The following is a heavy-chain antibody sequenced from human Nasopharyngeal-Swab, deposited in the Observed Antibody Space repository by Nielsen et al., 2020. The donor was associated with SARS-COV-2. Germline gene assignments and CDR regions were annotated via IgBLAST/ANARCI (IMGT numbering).Heavy chain of an antibody. V-gene: IGHV4-34*01. J-gene: IGHJ4*02. D-gene: IGHD6-13*01. CDR1: GGSFSGYY. CDR2: INHSGST. CDR3: ARGPGILAAAGHPSHDY. Sequence: SQTLSLTCAVYGGSFSGYYWSWIRQPPGKGLEWIGEINHSGSTNYNPSLKSRVTISVETSKSQFSLKLSSVTAADTAVYYCARGPGILAAAGHPSHDYWGQGTPVTVSS.